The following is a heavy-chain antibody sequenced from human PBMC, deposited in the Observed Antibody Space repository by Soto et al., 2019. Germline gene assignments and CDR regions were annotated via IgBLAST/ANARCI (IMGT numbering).Heavy chain of an antibody. CDR2: IYHSGST. J-gene: IGHJ4*02. Sequence: NPSETLSLTCAVSGGSISSSNWWSWVRQPPGKGLEWIGEIYHSGSTNYNPSLKSRVTISVDKSKNQFSLKLSSVTAADTAVYYCARASRKWLVPDYWGQGTLVTVPQ. D-gene: IGHD6-19*01. CDR1: GGSISSSNW. V-gene: IGHV4-4*02. CDR3: ARASRKWLVPDY.